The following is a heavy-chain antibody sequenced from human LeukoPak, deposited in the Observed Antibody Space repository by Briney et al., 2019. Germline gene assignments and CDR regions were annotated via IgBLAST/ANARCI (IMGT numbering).Heavy chain of an antibody. CDR1: GYSFTSYW. Sequence: GESLKISCKGSGYSFTSYWIAWLRQVPGKGLEWMGIIYPGDSDTRYSPSFKGQVTISADKSINTAYLQWSGLKASDTAMYYCARQTGSSGYFDFWGQGTLVTVSS. J-gene: IGHJ4*02. V-gene: IGHV5-51*01. CDR3: ARQTGSSGYFDF. CDR2: IYPGDSDT. D-gene: IGHD6-19*01.